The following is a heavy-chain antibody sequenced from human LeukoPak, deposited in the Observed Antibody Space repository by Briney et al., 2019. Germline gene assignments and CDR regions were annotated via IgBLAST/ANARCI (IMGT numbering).Heavy chain of an antibody. CDR3: AKDTCSSTSCYSSPLDPYYFDY. Sequence: PGGSLRLSCAASGFAFSSYTMTWVRLAPAPGKGLEWVSTITTSGATYYADSVKGRFTISRDNSKNTLYLQMNSLRAEDTAVYYCAKDTCSSTSCYSSPLDPYYFDYWGQGTLVTVSS. D-gene: IGHD2-2*01. J-gene: IGHJ4*02. V-gene: IGHV3-23*01. CDR1: GFAFSSYT. CDR2: ITTSGAT.